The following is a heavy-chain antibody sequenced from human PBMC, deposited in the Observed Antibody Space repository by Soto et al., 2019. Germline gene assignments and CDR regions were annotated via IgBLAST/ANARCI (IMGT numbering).Heavy chain of an antibody. CDR3: AKEYSSGWKAFDY. CDR1: GFTFSSYA. Sequence: PGESLKISCAASGFTFSSYAMSWVRQAPGKGLEWVSAISGSGGSTYYADSVKGRFTISRDNSKNTLYLQMNSLRAEDTAVYYCAKEYSSGWKAFDYWGQGTLVTVSS. J-gene: IGHJ4*02. V-gene: IGHV3-23*01. CDR2: ISGSGGST. D-gene: IGHD6-19*01.